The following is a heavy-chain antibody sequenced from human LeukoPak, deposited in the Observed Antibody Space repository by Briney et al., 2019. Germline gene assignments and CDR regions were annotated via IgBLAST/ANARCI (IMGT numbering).Heavy chain of an antibody. CDR1: GGSISSYY. J-gene: IGHJ5*02. D-gene: IGHD3-10*01. Sequence: SETLSLTCTVSGGSISSYYWGWIRQPPGKGLEWIGSIYYSGSTYYNPSLKSRVTISVDTSKNQFSLKLSSVTAADTAVYYCARDTPMVRGDKNWFDPWGQGTLVTVSS. CDR3: ARDTPMVRGDKNWFDP. V-gene: IGHV4-39*07. CDR2: IYYSGST.